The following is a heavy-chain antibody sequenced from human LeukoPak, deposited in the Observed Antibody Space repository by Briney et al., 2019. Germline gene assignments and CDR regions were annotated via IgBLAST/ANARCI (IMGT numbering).Heavy chain of an antibody. V-gene: IGHV3-30*02. Sequence: GGSLRLSCAASGFIFSTYGMYWVRQAPGKGLEWVAVIRHDGSIKNYADSVKGRSTISRDNSKNTLYLQMNSLRAEDTAVYYCAKDSLADLDYWGQGTLVTVSS. CDR3: AKDSLADLDY. D-gene: IGHD3-16*01. CDR2: IRHDGSIK. CDR1: GFIFSTYG. J-gene: IGHJ4*02.